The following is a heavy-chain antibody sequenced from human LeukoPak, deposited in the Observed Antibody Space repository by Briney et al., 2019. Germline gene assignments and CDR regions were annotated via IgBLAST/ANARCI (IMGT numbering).Heavy chain of an antibody. CDR1: GFTVSSNY. D-gene: IGHD3-10*01. CDR3: ARVPYGSGSDDNWFDP. CDR2: IYSGGST. V-gene: IGHV3-66*01. Sequence: PGGSLRLSCAASGFTVSSNYMSWVRQAPGKGLEWVSVIYSGGSTYYADSVKGRFTIPRDNSKNTLYLQMNSLRAEDTAVYYCARVPYGSGSDDNWFDPWGQGTLVTVSS. J-gene: IGHJ5*02.